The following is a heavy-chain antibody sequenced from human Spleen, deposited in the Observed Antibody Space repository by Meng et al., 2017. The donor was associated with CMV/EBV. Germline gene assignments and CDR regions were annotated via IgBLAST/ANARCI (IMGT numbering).Heavy chain of an antibody. CDR2: IIPILGIA. Sequence: SVKVSCKASGYTFTSYDINWVRQAPGQGLEWMGGIIPILGIANYAQKFQGRVTITADKSTSTAYMELSSLRSDDTAVYYCARDKDEDDFWSGYSYYYYYYGMDVWGQGTTVTVSS. CDR3: ARDKDEDDFWSGYSYYYYYYGMDV. CDR1: GYTFTSYD. D-gene: IGHD3-3*01. V-gene: IGHV1-69*10. J-gene: IGHJ6*02.